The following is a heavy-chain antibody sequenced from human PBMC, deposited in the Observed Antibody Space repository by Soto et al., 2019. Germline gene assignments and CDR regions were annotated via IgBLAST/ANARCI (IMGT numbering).Heavy chain of an antibody. D-gene: IGHD3-9*01. Sequence: GGALRLSCVAPGFPFWSFLMSWVRPAPGEGVGGVAKIKQDESEKYYGDSVRVRFTISRDNAKDSLYLQMNSLRAEDTALYYCARGVGYYDILTGTYTRYYFEYWGLGTLVTVS. CDR3: ARGVGYYDILTGTYTRYYFEY. CDR2: IKQDESEK. J-gene: IGHJ4*02. CDR1: GFPFWSFL. V-gene: IGHV3-7*01.